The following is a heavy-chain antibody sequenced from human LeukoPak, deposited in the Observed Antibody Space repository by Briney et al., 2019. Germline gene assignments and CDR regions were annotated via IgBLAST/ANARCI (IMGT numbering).Heavy chain of an antibody. Sequence: GGSLRLSCAASGFTFSSYAMSWVRQAPGKGLEWVSAISGSGDSTYYADSVKGRFTISRDNSKNTLYLQMNSLRAEDTAVYYCAKTYYDILTGYYPPDYWGQGTLVTVSS. V-gene: IGHV3-23*01. CDR1: GFTFSSYA. J-gene: IGHJ4*02. D-gene: IGHD3-9*01. CDR2: ISGSGDST. CDR3: AKTYYDILTGYYPPDY.